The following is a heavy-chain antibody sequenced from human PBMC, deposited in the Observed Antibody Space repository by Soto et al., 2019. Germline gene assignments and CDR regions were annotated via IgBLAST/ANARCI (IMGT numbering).Heavy chain of an antibody. D-gene: IGHD6-19*01. J-gene: IGHJ3*02. V-gene: IGHV4-59*01. CDR3: ARGDSSGWHALDI. CDR1: GGSIHYFY. Sequence: SETLSLTCIVSGGSIHYFYWSWIRQPPGKGLEWIGYIYYSGSTNYNPSLKSRVTISVDTSKNQFSLEVNSVTAADAAVYYCARGDSSGWHALDIWGQGTMVTVSS. CDR2: IYYSGST.